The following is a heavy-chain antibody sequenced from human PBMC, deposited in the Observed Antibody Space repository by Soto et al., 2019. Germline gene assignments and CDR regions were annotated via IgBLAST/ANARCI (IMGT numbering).Heavy chain of an antibody. J-gene: IGHJ4*02. CDR1: GGSISSGGYY. V-gene: IGHV4-31*03. D-gene: IGHD1-26*01. CDR3: AGIDSGSPGGTLRY. CDR2: IYYSGST. Sequence: QVQLQESGPGLVKPSQTLSLTCTVSGGSISSGGYYWSWIRQHPGKGLEWIGYIYYSGSTYYNPSRKSRVTTPVDTSKNQFSLKLSSVTAADTAVYYCAGIDSGSPGGTLRYWGQGTLVTVSS.